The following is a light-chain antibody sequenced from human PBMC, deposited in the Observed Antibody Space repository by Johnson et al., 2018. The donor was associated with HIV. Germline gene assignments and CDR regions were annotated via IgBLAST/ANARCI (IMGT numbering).Light chain of an antibody. J-gene: IGLJ1*01. CDR2: ENN. Sequence: QSVLTQPPSVSAAPGQKVTIYCSGSSSNIGNNDVSWYQQLPGTAPKLLIYENNKRPSGIPDRFSGSKSGKSATLGITGLQTGDEADYYCGTWDSSLSEGVFGTGTKVTVL. CDR3: GTWDSSLSEGV. V-gene: IGLV1-51*01. CDR1: SSNIGNND.